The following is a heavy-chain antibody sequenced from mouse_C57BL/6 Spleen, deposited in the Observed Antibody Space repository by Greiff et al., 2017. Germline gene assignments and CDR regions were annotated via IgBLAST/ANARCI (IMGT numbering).Heavy chain of an antibody. J-gene: IGHJ4*01. CDR1: GYTFTSYW. V-gene: IGHV1-69*01. CDR2: IDPSDSYT. D-gene: IGHD1-1*01. Sequence: QVQLQQPGAELVMPGASVKLSCKASGYTFTSYWMHWVKQRPGQGPEWIGEIDPSDSYTNYNQKFKGKSTLTVDKSSSTAYMQLSSLTSEDSAVYYCARYYGSYYAMDYWGQGTSVTVSS. CDR3: ARYYGSYYAMDY.